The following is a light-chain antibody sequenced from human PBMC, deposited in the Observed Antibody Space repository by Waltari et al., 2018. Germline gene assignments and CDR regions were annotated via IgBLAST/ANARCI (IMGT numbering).Light chain of an antibody. Sequence: EIVLTQSPGTLSLSPGERATLSCRASQSVGKYLAWYQQKPGQAPRLLIYETYRRATGTPDMFSGSGSGTDFSLTISRLEPEDFAVYYCQKYESLPATFGQGTTVEIK. CDR2: ETY. CDR3: QKYESLPAT. CDR1: QSVGKY. J-gene: IGKJ1*01. V-gene: IGKV3-20*01.